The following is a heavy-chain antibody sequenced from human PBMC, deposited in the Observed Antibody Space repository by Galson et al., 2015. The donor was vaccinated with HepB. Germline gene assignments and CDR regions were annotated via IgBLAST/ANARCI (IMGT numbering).Heavy chain of an antibody. V-gene: IGHV3-64D*06. D-gene: IGHD5-24*01. Sequence: SLRLSCAASGFKFSNYGMHWVRQAPGKGLEYVSGITNTGSNTYYADSVKGRSTISRDNSKNTLYLQMSSLRPEDSALYYCVKGDGHNALGICGQGTMVIVSS. CDR3: VKGDGHNALGI. J-gene: IGHJ3*02. CDR2: ITNTGSNT. CDR1: GFKFSNYG.